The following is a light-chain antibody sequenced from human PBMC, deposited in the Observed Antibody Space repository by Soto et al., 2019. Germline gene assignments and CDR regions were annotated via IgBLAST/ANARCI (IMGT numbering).Light chain of an antibody. CDR2: SAS. V-gene: IGKV3-20*01. CDR1: RTMSNRY. CDR3: QQYGYSPNT. Sequence: EIVLTQSPGILSLSPGERATLSCRARRTMSNRYLAWYQQKSGQAPRRLIYSASSRPTGIPHTFSGSGSETDFTLTISRLEPEDFAVYYCQQYGYSPNTFGQGTKLEIK. J-gene: IGKJ2*01.